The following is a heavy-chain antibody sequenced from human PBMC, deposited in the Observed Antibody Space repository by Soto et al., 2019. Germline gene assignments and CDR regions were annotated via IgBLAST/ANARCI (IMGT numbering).Heavy chain of an antibody. CDR2: INPTSGGT. Sequence: QVQLVQSGAEVKKPGASVKVSCKASGYTFTSYYMHWVRQALGQGLEWMGIINPTSGGTHYAQKFQGRVTMTRDTSTSTVYMELSSLRSEDTAVYYCARGMTTVTSDAFDIWGQGTMVTVSS. D-gene: IGHD4-4*01. CDR3: ARGMTTVTSDAFDI. CDR1: GYTFTSYY. J-gene: IGHJ3*02. V-gene: IGHV1-46*01.